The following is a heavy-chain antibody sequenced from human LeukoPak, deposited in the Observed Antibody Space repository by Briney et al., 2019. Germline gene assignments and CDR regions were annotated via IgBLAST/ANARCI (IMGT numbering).Heavy chain of an antibody. CDR3: ARVSSNYVVPHVFDY. D-gene: IGHD4/OR15-4a*01. CDR1: GGSISSGGYY. V-gene: IGHV4-31*03. CDR2: IYYSGST. Sequence: TSSETLSLTCTVSGGSISSGGYYWSWIRQHPGKGLEWIGYIYYSGSTYYNPSLKSRVTISVDTSKNQFSLKLSSVTAADTAVYYCARVSSNYVVPHVFDYWGQGTLVTVSS. J-gene: IGHJ4*02.